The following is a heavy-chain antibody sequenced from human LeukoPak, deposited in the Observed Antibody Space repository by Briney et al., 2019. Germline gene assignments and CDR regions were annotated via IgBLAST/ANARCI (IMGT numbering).Heavy chain of an antibody. CDR3: ARLTSSGSGLGQVLFDP. Sequence: SETLSLTCTVSGGSIRSSSYYYWGWIRQPPGKGLEWILSIDYRVHTYYNPSLKSQVTISVDTSKHHFSLKLSSVTAADTAVYFCARLTSSGSGLGQVLFDPWGQGTLVTVS. V-gene: IGHV4-39*01. J-gene: IGHJ5*02. CDR2: IDYRVHT. CDR1: GGSIRSSSYYY. D-gene: IGHD6-19*01.